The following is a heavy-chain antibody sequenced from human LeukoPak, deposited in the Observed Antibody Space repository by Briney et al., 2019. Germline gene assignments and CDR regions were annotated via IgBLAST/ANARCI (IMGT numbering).Heavy chain of an antibody. J-gene: IGHJ6*02. CDR3: ARGSIETGLIYYYGMDV. D-gene: IGHD5-24*01. V-gene: IGHV1-69*13. CDR2: IIPIFGTA. CDR1: GYTFTSYA. Sequence: ASVKVSCKASGYTFTSYAISWVRQAPGQGLEWMGGIIPIFGTANYAQKFQGRVTITADESTSTAYMELSSLRSEDTAVYYCARGSIETGLIYYYGMDVWGQGTTVTVSS.